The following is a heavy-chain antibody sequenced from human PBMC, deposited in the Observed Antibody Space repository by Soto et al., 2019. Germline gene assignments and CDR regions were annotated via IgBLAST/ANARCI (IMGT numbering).Heavy chain of an antibody. J-gene: IGHJ6*02. CDR2: ISGSGGST. Sequence: PGGSLRLSCAASGFTFSSYAMSWVRQAPGKGLEWVSAISGSGGSTYYADSVKGRFTISRDNSKNTLYLQMNSLRAEDTAVYYCAKDGTKGAVVALDGMDVWGQGTTVTVSS. V-gene: IGHV3-23*01. CDR1: GFTFSSYA. CDR3: AKDGTKGAVVALDGMDV. D-gene: IGHD3-22*01.